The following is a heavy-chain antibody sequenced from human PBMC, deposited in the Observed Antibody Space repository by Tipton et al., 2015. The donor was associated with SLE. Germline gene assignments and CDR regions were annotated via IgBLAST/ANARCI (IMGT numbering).Heavy chain of an antibody. CDR2: ISYDGSNK. V-gene: IGHV3-30*04. CDR3: TREEPPGY. Sequence: RSLRLSCAVSGFTFSSYAMHWVRQAPGKGLEWVAVISYDGSNKYYADSVKGRFTVSRDNSKNTLYLQMNSLRTEDTAVYYCTREEPPGYWGQGTLVTVSS. D-gene: IGHD1-26*01. J-gene: IGHJ4*02. CDR1: GFTFSSYA.